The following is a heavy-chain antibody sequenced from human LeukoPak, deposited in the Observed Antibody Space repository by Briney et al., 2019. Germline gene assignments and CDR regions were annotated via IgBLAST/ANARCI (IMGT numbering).Heavy chain of an antibody. CDR2: IYHTGST. D-gene: IGHD5-18*01. CDR1: GGSVSSARYY. CDR3: ARSRLGGYTYGFDY. V-gene: IGHV4-31*03. Sequence: PSETLSLTCSVSGGSVSSARYYWNWIRQLPGRGLEWIGYIYHTGSTYYGASLRSRLSISIDASKNQFSLRLSSVTAADTAVYYCARSRLGGYTYGFDYWGQGNLVTVSS. J-gene: IGHJ4*02.